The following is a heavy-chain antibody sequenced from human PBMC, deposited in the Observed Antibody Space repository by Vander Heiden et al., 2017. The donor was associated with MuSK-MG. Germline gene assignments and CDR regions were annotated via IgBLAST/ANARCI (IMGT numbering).Heavy chain of an antibody. J-gene: IGHJ6*03. D-gene: IGHD6-6*01. CDR2: IRGSGGSI. V-gene: IGHV3-23*01. CDR1: GFTFSSDA. CDR3: AKWVSSSSNYFYYMDV. Sequence: EVQLLESGGGLVQPGGSLRLSCAASGFTFSSDAMSWVRPAPGKGLEWVSVIRGSGGSIYYADSVKGRFTISRDNSKNTLYLQMDSLRADDTAAYYCAKWVSSSSNYFYYMDVWGKGTTVTVSS.